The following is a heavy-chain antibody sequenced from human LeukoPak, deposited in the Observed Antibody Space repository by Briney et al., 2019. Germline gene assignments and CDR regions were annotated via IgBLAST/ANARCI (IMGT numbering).Heavy chain of an antibody. J-gene: IGHJ3*02. CDR2: ISYDGSNK. Sequence: GGSLRLSCAASGFTFSSYAMHWVRQAPGKGLEWVAVISYDGSNKYYADSVKGRFTISRDNSKNTLYLQMNSLRPEDTAVYYCAREVNDAFDIWGQGTMVTVSS. CDR3: AREVNDAFDI. V-gene: IGHV3-30*04. CDR1: GFTFSSYA. D-gene: IGHD2-21*01.